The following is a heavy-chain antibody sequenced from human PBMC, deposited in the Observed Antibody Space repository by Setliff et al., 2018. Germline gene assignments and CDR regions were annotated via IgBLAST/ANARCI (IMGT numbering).Heavy chain of an antibody. D-gene: IGHD3-10*01. CDR3: ARDSSHFIRVLDS. V-gene: IGHV3-15*07. J-gene: IGHJ4*02. CDR1: GFTFSNAW. Sequence: GGSLRLSCAASGFTFSNAWMNWVRQAPGKGLEWVGRIKGKTDGLTTDYAAPVKGRFTISRDDSKNTLYLQMNSLKTEDTAQYFCARDSSHFIRVLDSWGQGTLVTVSS. CDR2: IKGKTDGLTT.